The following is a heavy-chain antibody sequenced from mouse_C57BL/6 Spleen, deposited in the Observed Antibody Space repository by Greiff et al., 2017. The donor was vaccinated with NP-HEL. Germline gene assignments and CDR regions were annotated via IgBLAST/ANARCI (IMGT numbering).Heavy chain of an antibody. CDR1: GFTFNTYA. V-gene: IGHV10-3*01. CDR2: IRSKSSNSAT. CDR3: VRSAYYSNYHYAMDY. Sequence: EVMLVESGGGLVQPKGSLKLSCAASGFTFNTYAMHWVRQAPGKGLEWVARIRSKSSNSATYYADSVKDRFTISRDASQSMLYLQMNNLKTEDTAMYYCVRSAYYSNYHYAMDYWGQGTSVTVSS. D-gene: IGHD2-5*01. J-gene: IGHJ4*01.